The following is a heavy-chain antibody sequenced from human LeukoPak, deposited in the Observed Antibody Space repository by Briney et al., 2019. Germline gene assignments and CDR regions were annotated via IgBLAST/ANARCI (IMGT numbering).Heavy chain of an antibody. CDR3: TRESRPFCPFGY. J-gene: IGHJ4*02. CDR2: IAHDGTT. Sequence: PSETLSLTCGVSGGPIDITNDWSWVRQAPGKGLEWIGEIAHDGTTNYNLSLRSRVAMSLDRANNQFSLSLTSVTAADTAIYYCTRESRPFCPFGYWGQGVLSPSPQ. D-gene: IGHD3-16*01. V-gene: IGHV4-4*02. CDR1: GGPIDITND.